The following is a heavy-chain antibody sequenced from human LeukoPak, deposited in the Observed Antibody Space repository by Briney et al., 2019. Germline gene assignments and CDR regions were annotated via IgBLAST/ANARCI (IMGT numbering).Heavy chain of an antibody. Sequence: GGSLRLSCAASGFTFSSYAMSWVRKAPGKGLEWVSAISGSGGSTYYADSVKGRFTISRDNSKNTLYLQMNSLRAEDTAVYYCAKGMGLLWFGEFVDYWGQGTLVTVSS. CDR1: GFTFSSYA. J-gene: IGHJ4*02. CDR2: ISGSGGST. V-gene: IGHV3-23*01. D-gene: IGHD3-10*01. CDR3: AKGMGLLWFGEFVDY.